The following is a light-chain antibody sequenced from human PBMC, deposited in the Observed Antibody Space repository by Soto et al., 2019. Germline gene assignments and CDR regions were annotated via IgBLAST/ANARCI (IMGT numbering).Light chain of an antibody. V-gene: IGLV2-14*03. Sequence: QSVLTQPASVSGSLGQSITLSCIGTSSDVGAYNYVSWYQQHPGKVPKLMIFDVFNRPSGVSNRFSGSKSGNTASLSISGLQAEDEADYYCSSLATNYARVFGGGTKLTVL. CDR2: DVF. CDR3: SSLATNYARV. J-gene: IGLJ3*02. CDR1: SSDVGAYNY.